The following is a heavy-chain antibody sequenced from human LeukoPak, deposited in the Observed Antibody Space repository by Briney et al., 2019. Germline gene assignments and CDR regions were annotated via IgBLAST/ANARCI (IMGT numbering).Heavy chain of an antibody. D-gene: IGHD1-26*01. J-gene: IGHJ4*02. CDR1: GFTFSSYA. CDR2: ISGRGGST. V-gene: IGHV3-23*01. CDR3: AKDSRGSYYFDY. Sequence: GGSLRLSCAASGFTFSSYAMSWARQAPGKGLEWVSAISGRGGSTYYADSVKGRFTISRDNSKNTLYLQMNSLRAEDTAVYYCAKDSRGSYYFDYWGQGTLVTVSS.